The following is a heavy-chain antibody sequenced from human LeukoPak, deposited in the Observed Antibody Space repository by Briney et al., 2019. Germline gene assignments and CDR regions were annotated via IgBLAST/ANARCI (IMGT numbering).Heavy chain of an antibody. Sequence: SETLSLTCTVSGGSISSYYWSWIRQPAGKGLDWIGRIYTSGSTNYNPSLKRRVTMSVDTSKNQFSLKLSSVTAADTAVYYCARDRDGVAVAGTDYWGQGTLVTVSS. CDR2: IYTSGST. D-gene: IGHD6-19*01. CDR3: ARDRDGVAVAGTDY. V-gene: IGHV4-4*07. CDR1: GGSISSYY. J-gene: IGHJ4*02.